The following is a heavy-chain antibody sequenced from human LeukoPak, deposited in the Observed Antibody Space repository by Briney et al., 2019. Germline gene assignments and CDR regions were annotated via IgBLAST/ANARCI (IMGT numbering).Heavy chain of an antibody. D-gene: IGHD1-7*01. CDR2: IYHSGTT. CDR1: GGSVSNYY. V-gene: IGHV4-59*02. Sequence: PSETLSLTCTVSGGSVSNYYWSWVRQPPGKGLEYIGYIYHSGTTNYNPSLKSRVTMSLDTPKNQFSLKLSSVTAADTALYYCATGSSYPPGELDYWGQGSLVTVSS. J-gene: IGHJ4*02. CDR3: ATGSSYPPGELDY.